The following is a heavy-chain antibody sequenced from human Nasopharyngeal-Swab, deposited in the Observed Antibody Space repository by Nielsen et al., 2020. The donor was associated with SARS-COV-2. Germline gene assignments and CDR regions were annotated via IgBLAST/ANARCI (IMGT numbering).Heavy chain of an antibody. CDR2: IIPIFGTA. V-gene: IGHV1-69*01. Sequence: WVRQAPGQGLEWMGGIIPIFGTANYAQKFQGRVTITADESTSTAYMELSSLRSEDTAVYYCARDSLPYFDPYYFDYWGQGTLVTVSS. J-gene: IGHJ4*02. CDR3: ARDSLPYFDPYYFDY. D-gene: IGHD3-9*01.